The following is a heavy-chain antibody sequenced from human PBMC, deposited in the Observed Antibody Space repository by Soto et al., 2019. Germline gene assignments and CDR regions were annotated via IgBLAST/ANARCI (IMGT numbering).Heavy chain of an antibody. CDR1: GGSFSGYY. Sequence: SETLSLTCAVYGGSFSGYYWSWIRQPPGKGLEWIGEINHSGSTNYNPSLKSRVTISVDTSKNQFSLKLSSVAAADTAVDYCARVEIEYNWNYGYYYGMDVWGQGTTVTVSS. CDR2: INHSGST. J-gene: IGHJ6*02. CDR3: ARVEIEYNWNYGYYYGMDV. V-gene: IGHV4-34*01. D-gene: IGHD1-7*01.